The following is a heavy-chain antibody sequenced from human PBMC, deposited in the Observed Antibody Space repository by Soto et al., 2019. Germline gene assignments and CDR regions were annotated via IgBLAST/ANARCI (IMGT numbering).Heavy chain of an antibody. V-gene: IGHV3-64D*06. Sequence: GGSLRLSCSASGFTFSTYAMHWVRQAPGRGLQYVSSISSNAGSTYYPDSVKGRFAISRDNSKNTLYLQMSSLRAEDTAVYYCVKDRWIDYWGQGTLVTVSS. CDR3: VKDRWIDY. D-gene: IGHD3-16*02. CDR1: GFTFSTYA. J-gene: IGHJ4*02. CDR2: ISSNAGST.